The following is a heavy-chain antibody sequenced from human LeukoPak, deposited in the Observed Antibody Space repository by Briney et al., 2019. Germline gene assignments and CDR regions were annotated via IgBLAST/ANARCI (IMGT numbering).Heavy chain of an antibody. V-gene: IGHV4-59*01. CDR3: ARSEIVVVPAARNGMDV. D-gene: IGHD2-2*01. J-gene: IGHJ6*02. CDR2: IYYSGST. CDR1: GGSISSYY. Sequence: MSSETLSLTCTVSGGSISSYYWSWIRQPPGKGLEWVGYIYYSGSTNYNPSLKSRVTISVDTSKNQFSLKLSSVTAADTAVYYCARSEIVVVPAARNGMDVWGQGTTVTVSS.